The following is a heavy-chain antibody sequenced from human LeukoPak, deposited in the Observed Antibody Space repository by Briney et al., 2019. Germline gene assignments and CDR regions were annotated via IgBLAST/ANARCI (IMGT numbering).Heavy chain of an antibody. J-gene: IGHJ4*02. D-gene: IGHD5-12*01. CDR1: GFTFSSYA. Sequence: GGSLRLSCAASGFTFSSYAMRWVRQAPGKGLEWVSTISGSGAGTYYADSVKGRFTISRDNSKNTLYLQMNSLRAEDTAVYYCAKAERFSGTKTPDYWGQGSLVIVSS. CDR3: AKAERFSGTKTPDY. V-gene: IGHV3-23*01. CDR2: ISGSGAGT.